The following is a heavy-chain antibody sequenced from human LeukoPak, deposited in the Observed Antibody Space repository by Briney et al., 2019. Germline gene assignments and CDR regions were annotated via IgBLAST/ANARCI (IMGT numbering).Heavy chain of an antibody. D-gene: IGHD2-15*01. J-gene: IGHJ3*02. Sequence: ASVKVSCKASGYTFTTYGITWVRQAPGQGLEWMGWISGYNGNTHYARMLQDRVTITRDRSMSTAYMELSSLRSEDTAMYYCASCSGGSCYDAFDIWGQGTMVTVSS. V-gene: IGHV1-18*01. CDR2: ISGYNGNT. CDR3: ASCSGGSCYDAFDI. CDR1: GYTFTTYG.